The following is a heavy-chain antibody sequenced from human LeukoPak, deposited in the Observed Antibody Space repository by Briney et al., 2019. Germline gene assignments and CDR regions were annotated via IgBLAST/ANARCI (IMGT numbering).Heavy chain of an antibody. V-gene: IGHV3-11*04. Sequence: KPGGSLRLSCVASGFTFNDYFMSWVRQAPGKGLEWIAYISDGGHTIYFADSVKGRFSISRDNTKNSVFLQMNSLRPEDTAVYHCARDRYFRSGTWDYLDYWGQGTLVTVSS. CDR1: GFTFNDYF. J-gene: IGHJ4*02. D-gene: IGHD3-10*01. CDR2: ISDGGHTI. CDR3: ARDRYFRSGTWDYLDY.